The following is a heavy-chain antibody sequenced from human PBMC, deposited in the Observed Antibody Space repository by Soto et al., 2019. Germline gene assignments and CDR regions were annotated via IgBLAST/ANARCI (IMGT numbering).Heavy chain of an antibody. V-gene: IGHV4-59*01. J-gene: IGHJ4*02. CDR3: ARERKGFGYIEY. D-gene: IGHD2-15*01. CDR1: GSISGYY. CDR2: MFHGGTT. Sequence: SETLSLTCTVSGSISGYYWSWVRQPPGKRLDWIGFMFHGGTTKYNPSLQSRVTLFLDTARNQFSLSLTSVTAADTALYYCARERKGFGYIEYWGRGALVTVSS.